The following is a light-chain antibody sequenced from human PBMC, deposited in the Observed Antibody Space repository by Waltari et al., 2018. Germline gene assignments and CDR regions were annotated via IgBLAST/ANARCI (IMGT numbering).Light chain of an antibody. J-gene: IGKJ4*01. V-gene: IGKV3-11*01. CDR1: QSVTNY. CDR3: QQRRNWPLT. Sequence: RASLSCRASQSVTNYLAWYQQKSGQAPRLLIYDTSNRATGIPARFSGSGFGTDFTLTISSLEPEDFAVYYCQQRRNWPLTFGGGTKVEIK. CDR2: DTS.